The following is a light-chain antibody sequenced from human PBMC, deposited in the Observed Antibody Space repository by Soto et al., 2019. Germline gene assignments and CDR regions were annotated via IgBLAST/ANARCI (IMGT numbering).Light chain of an antibody. J-gene: IGKJ1*01. CDR2: KAS. V-gene: IGKV1-5*03. CDR3: QQYNSYWT. CDR1: QSISTW. Sequence: DIQMTQSPSTLSASLGDRVTITCRASQSISTWLAWYQQKPGKAPKLLIYKASSLESGVPSRFSGSGSGTESTLTISSLQPDDFGTYYCQQYNSYWTFGQGTKVDIK.